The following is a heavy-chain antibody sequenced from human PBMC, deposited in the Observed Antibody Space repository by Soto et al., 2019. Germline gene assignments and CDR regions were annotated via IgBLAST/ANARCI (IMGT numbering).Heavy chain of an antibody. Sequence: QVQLVQSGAEVKKPGSSVKVSCKASGGTFSSYAISWVRQAPGQGLEWMGGIIPIFGTANYAQKFQGRVTITEDESTSTAYMELSSLRSEDTAVYYCARVYLQQLHYYYYGMDVWCQGTTVTVSS. CDR2: IIPIFGTA. CDR1: GGTFSSYA. V-gene: IGHV1-69*01. J-gene: IGHJ6*02. CDR3: ARVYLQQLHYYYYGMDV. D-gene: IGHD6-13*01.